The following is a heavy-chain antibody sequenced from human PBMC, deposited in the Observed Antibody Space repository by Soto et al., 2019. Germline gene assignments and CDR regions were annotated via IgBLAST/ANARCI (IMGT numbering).Heavy chain of an antibody. CDR2: INPSGGST. CDR3: ARGLNINSHFDY. J-gene: IGHJ4*02. D-gene: IGHD1-20*01. V-gene: IGHV1-46*01. Sequence: GASVKVSCKASGGTFSSYAISWVRQAPGQGLEWMGVINPSGGSTSYAQKFQGRVTMTRDTSTSTVYMELSSLRSEDTAVYYCARGLNINSHFDYWGQGTLVTVSS. CDR1: GGTFSSYA.